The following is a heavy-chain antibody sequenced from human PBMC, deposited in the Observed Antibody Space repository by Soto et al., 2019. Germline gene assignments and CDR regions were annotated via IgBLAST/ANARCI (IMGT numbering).Heavy chain of an antibody. CDR1: GGTFSSYA. D-gene: IGHD3-22*01. CDR2: IIPIFGTA. CDR3: ARAYGGYPYFDY. J-gene: IGHJ4*02. Sequence: SVKVSCKASGGTFSSYAISWVRQAPGQGLEWMGGIIPIFGTANYAQKFQGRVTITADESTSTAYMELSSLRSEDTAVYYCARAYGGYPYFDYWGQGTLVTVSS. V-gene: IGHV1-69*13.